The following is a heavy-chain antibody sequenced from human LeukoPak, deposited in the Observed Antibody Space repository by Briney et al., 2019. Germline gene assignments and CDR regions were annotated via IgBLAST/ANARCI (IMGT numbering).Heavy chain of an antibody. J-gene: IGHJ4*02. CDR2: IWYDGNNK. D-gene: IGHD2-15*01. Sequence: GGSLGLSCAASGFTFSSYGMHWVRQAPGKGLEWVALIWYDGNNKYYADSVKGRFTISRDNSKNTLYLQLNSLRAEDTAVYYCARQHCSGGDCYFFDWGQGTLVTVSS. CDR1: GFTFSSYG. V-gene: IGHV3-33*01. CDR3: ARQHCSGGDCYFFD.